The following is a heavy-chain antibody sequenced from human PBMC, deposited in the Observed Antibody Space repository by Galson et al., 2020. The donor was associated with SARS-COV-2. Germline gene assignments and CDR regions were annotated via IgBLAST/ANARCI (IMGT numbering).Heavy chain of an antibody. CDR2: ISNDGSNQ. J-gene: IGHJ4*01. Sequence: GGSLRLSCTVSGFTFRRYAMHWVRQAPGKGLEWVAFISNDGSNQYYADTVKGRFAISRDNSKDTMWLQMNSLRTEDTALYFCARDGADVTRGISVPGMPGYWGQGTRVSVSS. D-gene: IGHD3-10*01. CDR3: ARDGADVTRGISVPGMPGY. CDR1: GFTFRRYA. V-gene: IGHV3-30*09.